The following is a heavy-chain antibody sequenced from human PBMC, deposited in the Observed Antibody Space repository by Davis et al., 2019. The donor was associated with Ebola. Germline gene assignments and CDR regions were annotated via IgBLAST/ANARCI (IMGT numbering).Heavy chain of an antibody. CDR1: GYTFTTYW. D-gene: IGHD6-13*01. CDR3: ARGLIAAAAPFDY. Sequence: GGSLRLSCKVSGYTFTTYWIVWVRQMPGKGLECMGIIFPGDSDTRYSPSFQGQVTISADKSISTAYLQWSSLKASDTAMYYCARGLIAAAAPFDYWGQGTLVTVSS. J-gene: IGHJ4*02. V-gene: IGHV5-51*01. CDR2: IFPGDSDT.